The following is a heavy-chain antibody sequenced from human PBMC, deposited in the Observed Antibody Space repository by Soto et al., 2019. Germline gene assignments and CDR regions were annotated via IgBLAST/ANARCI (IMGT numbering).Heavy chain of an antibody. Sequence: QVKLVQSGAEVKKPGASVKVSCKASGYPFTRYAMHWMRQAPGQRLEWMGWINAGNGNTKYSQKFQGRVTITRDTSASTAYMELSSLRSEDTAVYYCARDLRRLLWFGELLYSDAFDIWGQGTMVTVSS. D-gene: IGHD3-10*01. J-gene: IGHJ3*02. CDR1: GYPFTRYA. CDR3: ARDLRRLLWFGELLYSDAFDI. CDR2: INAGNGNT. V-gene: IGHV1-3*01.